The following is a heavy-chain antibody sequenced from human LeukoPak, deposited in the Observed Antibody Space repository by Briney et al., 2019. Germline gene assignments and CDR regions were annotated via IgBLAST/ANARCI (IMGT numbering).Heavy chain of an antibody. J-gene: IGHJ3*01. CDR2: LNSVGTT. Sequence: GGSLRLSCAASGSTVSSDYMTWVRQAPGKGLEWVSLLNSVGTTYYTDSVKGRFTISRDNSNNTLYLQMNSLRADDTALYYCARAYSYAFHVWGQGTMVTVSS. V-gene: IGHV3-66*01. CDR1: GSTVSSDY. CDR3: ARAYSYAFHV. D-gene: IGHD2-15*01.